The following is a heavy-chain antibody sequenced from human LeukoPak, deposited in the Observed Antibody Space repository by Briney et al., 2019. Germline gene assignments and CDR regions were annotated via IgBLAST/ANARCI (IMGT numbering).Heavy chain of an antibody. CDR2: INTNTGNP. CDR1: GYTFTSYA. CDR3: ASGYCSGGSCYDYFDY. J-gene: IGHJ4*02. D-gene: IGHD2-15*01. V-gene: IGHV7-4-1*02. Sequence: ASVKVSCKASGYTFTSYAMNWVRQAPGQGLEWMGWINTNTGNPTYAQGFTGRFVFSLDTSGSTAYLQISSLKAEDTAVYYCASGYCSGGSCYDYFDYWGQGTLVTVSS.